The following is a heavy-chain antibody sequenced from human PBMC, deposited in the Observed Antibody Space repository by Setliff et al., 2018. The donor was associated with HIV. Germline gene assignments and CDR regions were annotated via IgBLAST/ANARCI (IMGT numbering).Heavy chain of an antibody. J-gene: IGHJ4*02. V-gene: IGHV4-4*07. CDR1: GGSISGFY. D-gene: IGHD5-18*01. CDR2: VYIRGSP. Sequence: SETLSLTCTVSGGSISGFYWSWIRQSAGKGLEWIGRVYIRGSPNSNPSLMSRVTTSIDTSKNQFFLRLSSVTAADTAVYYCAREGRQLWFFDFWGQGALVTVSS. CDR3: AREGRQLWFFDF.